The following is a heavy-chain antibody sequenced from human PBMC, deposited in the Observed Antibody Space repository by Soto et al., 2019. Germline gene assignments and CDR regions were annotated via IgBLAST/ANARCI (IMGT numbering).Heavy chain of an antibody. J-gene: IGHJ4*02. CDR2: ISAYNGNT. Sequence: QVQLVQSGAEVKKPGASVKVSCKASGYTFSSYGISWVRQAPGQGLEWMGWISAYNGNTKYAQKLXXRXXMTTDTSTSTAYMELRSLRSDDTAVYYCARREVGTTLDFDYWGQGTLVTVSS. V-gene: IGHV1-18*01. CDR3: ARREVGTTLDFDY. CDR1: GYTFSSYG. D-gene: IGHD1-26*01.